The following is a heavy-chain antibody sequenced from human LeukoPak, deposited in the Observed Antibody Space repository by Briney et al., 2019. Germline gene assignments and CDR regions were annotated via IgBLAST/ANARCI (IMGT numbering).Heavy chain of an antibody. D-gene: IGHD3-10*01. Sequence: SETLSLTCTVSGGSISSYYWSWIRQPAGKGLEWIGRIYTSGSTNNYNPSLKSRVTMSVDTSKNQFSLMMSSVTAADTAVYYCARGGFRDDAFDIWGQGTMVTVSS. J-gene: IGHJ3*02. CDR3: ARGGFRDDAFDI. CDR2: IYTSGST. V-gene: IGHV4-4*07. CDR1: GGSISSYY.